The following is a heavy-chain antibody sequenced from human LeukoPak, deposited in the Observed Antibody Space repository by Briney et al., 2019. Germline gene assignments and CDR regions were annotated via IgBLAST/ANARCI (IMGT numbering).Heavy chain of an antibody. V-gene: IGHV1-2*02. CDR2: INPKSGGT. CDR1: GYTFTGYY. Sequence: ASVKVSCKASGYTFTGYYMHWVRQAPGQGLEWMGWINPKSGGTNYAQKFQGRVTLTRDTSISTAYMELSRLRDDDTAVYYCAREDYGDRRYSNWGQGALVTVSS. D-gene: IGHD4-17*01. CDR3: AREDYGDRRYSN. J-gene: IGHJ4*02.